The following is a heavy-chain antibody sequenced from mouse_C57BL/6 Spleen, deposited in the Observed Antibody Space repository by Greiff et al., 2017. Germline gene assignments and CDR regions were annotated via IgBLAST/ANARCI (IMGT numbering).Heavy chain of an antibody. J-gene: IGHJ2*01. V-gene: IGHV2-2*01. CDR2: IWSGGST. D-gene: IGHD1-1*01. Sequence: VQLQQSGPGLVQPSQSLSITCTVSGFSLTSYGVHWVRQSPGKGLEWLGVIWSGGSTDYNAAFISRLSISKDNSKSQVFFKMNILQADDTAIYYCARGDYYGSPYFDNWGQGTTLTFAS. CDR1: GFSLTSYG. CDR3: ARGDYYGSPYFDN.